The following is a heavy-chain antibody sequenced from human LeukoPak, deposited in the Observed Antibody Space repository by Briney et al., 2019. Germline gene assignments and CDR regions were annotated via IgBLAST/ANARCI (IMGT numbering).Heavy chain of an antibody. D-gene: IGHD6-13*01. Sequence: GGPLRLSSAASGFTFSSYAMSWVRQAPGQGLEWMGWISGFNGATNYAQKFQGRVTMTIDTSTNTTYMDLRTVTSDDTAIYYCARALPGAATAHNWFDPWGQGTLVTVSS. V-gene: IGHV1-18*01. CDR3: ARALPGAATAHNWFDP. CDR2: ISGFNGAT. J-gene: IGHJ5*02. CDR1: GFTFSSYA.